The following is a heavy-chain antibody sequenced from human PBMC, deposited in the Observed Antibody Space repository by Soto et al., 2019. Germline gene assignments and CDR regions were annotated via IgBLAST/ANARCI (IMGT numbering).Heavy chain of an antibody. Sequence: QLQLQESGSGLVKPSQTLSLTCAVSGGSISSGGYSGSWIRQPPGKGLEWIGYIYHSGSTYYNPSLKSRVTISVDRSKNQFSLKLSSVTAADTAVYYCARGYNWNYVGYYGMDVWGQGTTVTVSS. CDR3: ARGYNWNYVGYYGMDV. CDR2: IYHSGST. CDR1: GGSISSGGYS. V-gene: IGHV4-30-2*01. J-gene: IGHJ6*02. D-gene: IGHD1-7*01.